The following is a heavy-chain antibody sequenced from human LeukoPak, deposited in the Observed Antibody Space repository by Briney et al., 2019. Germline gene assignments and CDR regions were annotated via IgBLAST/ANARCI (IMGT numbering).Heavy chain of an antibody. V-gene: IGHV1-69*06. CDR1: GYTFTGYY. CDR3: ARGAAAGEPFDY. CDR2: IIPIFGTA. Sequence: VASVKVSCKASGYTFTGYYMHWVRQAPGQGLEWMGGIIPIFGTANYAQKFQGRVTITADKSTSTAYMELSSLRSEDTAVYYCARGAAAGEPFDYWGQGTLVTVSS. D-gene: IGHD6-13*01. J-gene: IGHJ4*02.